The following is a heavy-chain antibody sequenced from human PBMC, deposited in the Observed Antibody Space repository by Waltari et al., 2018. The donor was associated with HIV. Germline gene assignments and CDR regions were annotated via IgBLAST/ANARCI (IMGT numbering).Heavy chain of an antibody. CDR3: ARDLWRFVVLSATHDAFDL. D-gene: IGHD2-21*01. CDR2: IYYTGDT. J-gene: IGHJ3*01. V-gene: IGHV4-39*07. CDR1: GGSVNPNRSY. Sequence: QMQLQESGPRLVKPSETLSLNCAVSGGSVNPNRSYWGWIRQPPGKGLEWIGSIYYTGDTYYNPSLKSRLIISIDTSENQVSLRLFSLTAADTAVYYCARDLWRFVVLSATHDAFDLWGQGTMVTVSS.